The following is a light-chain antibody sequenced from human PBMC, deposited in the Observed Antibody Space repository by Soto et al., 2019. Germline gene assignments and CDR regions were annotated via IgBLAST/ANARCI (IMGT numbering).Light chain of an antibody. CDR1: QSISSW. CDR2: DAS. CDR3: QQYNNYWT. V-gene: IGKV1-5*01. Sequence: DVRMTQSPSTLSASVGDRVTITCRASQSISSWLAWYQQKPGKAPKLLIYDASRLESGVPSRFSGSGSGTEFTLTISSLQPDDFAAYYCQQYNNYWTFGQGTKVDIK. J-gene: IGKJ1*01.